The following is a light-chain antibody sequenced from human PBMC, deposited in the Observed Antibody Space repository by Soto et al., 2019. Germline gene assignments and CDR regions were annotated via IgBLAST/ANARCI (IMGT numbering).Light chain of an antibody. J-gene: IGKJ4*01. CDR3: QKNNSAPLT. V-gene: IGKV1-27*01. CDR1: QGIGVY. Sequence: GDRVTITCRASQGIGVYLAWFQQKPGNVPKLLIYAASTLQSGVPSRFSGSGSGTDFTLTISSLQPEDVATYYCQKNNSAPLTFGGGTKVEIK. CDR2: AAS.